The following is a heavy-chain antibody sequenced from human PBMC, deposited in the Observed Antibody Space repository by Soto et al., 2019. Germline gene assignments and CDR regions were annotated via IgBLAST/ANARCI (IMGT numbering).Heavy chain of an antibody. CDR1: GYTFTSYG. CDR2: ISAYNGNT. CDR3: ARDPGSGWQPYYFDY. D-gene: IGHD6-19*01. J-gene: IGHJ4*02. Sequence: GASVKVSFKASGYTFTSYGISWVRQAPGQGLEWMGWISAYNGNTNYAQKLQGRVTMTTDTSTSTAYMELRSLRSDDTAAYYCARDPGSGWQPYYFDYWGQGTLVTVSS. V-gene: IGHV1-18*04.